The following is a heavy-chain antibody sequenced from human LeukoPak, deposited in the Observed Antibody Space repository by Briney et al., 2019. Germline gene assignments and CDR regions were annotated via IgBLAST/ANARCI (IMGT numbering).Heavy chain of an antibody. Sequence: SETLSLTCAVYGGSFSGYYWSWIRQPPGKGLEWIGEINHSGSTNYNPSLKSRVTISVDTSMNQFSLKLSSVTAADTAVYYRARHDSSGYYLEYWGQGTLVTVSS. CDR3: ARHDSSGYYLEY. V-gene: IGHV4-34*01. J-gene: IGHJ4*02. CDR1: GGSFSGYY. D-gene: IGHD3-22*01. CDR2: INHSGST.